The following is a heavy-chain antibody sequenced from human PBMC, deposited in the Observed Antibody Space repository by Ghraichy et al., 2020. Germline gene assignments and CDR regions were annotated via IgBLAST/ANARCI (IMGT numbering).Heavy chain of an antibody. CDR3: SREAGLFARSYYGPLFEY. CDR2: SRNKANSYTT. V-gene: IGHV3-72*01. CDR1: GFTFSDHY. Sequence: GGSLRLSCAASGFTFSDHYMDWVRQAPGKGLEWVGRSRNKANSYTTEYAASVKGRFIISRDDSKNSLYLQMNSLKTEDTAVYYCSREAGLFARSYYGPLFEYWGQGTLVTVSS. J-gene: IGHJ4*02. D-gene: IGHD1-26*01.